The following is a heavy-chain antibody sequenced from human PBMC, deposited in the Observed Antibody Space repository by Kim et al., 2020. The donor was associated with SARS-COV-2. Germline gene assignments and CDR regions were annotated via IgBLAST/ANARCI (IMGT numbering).Heavy chain of an antibody. CDR1: GFGFSNYG. V-gene: IGHV3-33*05. D-gene: IGHD3-9*01. CDR2: ISYDGSST. Sequence: GGSLRLSCAGSGFGFSNYGIHWVRQAPGKGLEWVSVISYDGSSTYYGESVKGRFTMSRDIVKSTVYLQMNRLRAEDTAVYFCARGLQGILTSSSWGYKYLAMGVWRQGTSVTVPS. J-gene: IGHJ6*02. CDR3: ARGLQGILTSSSWGYKYLAMGV.